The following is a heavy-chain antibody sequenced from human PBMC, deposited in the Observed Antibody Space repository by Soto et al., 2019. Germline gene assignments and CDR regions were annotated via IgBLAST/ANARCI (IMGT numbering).Heavy chain of an antibody. CDR1: GYTFTGYY. J-gene: IGHJ4*02. Sequence: ASVKVSCKASGYTFTGYYMHWVRQAPGQGLEWMGWINPNSGGTNYAQKFQGGVTMTRDTSISTAYMELSRLRSDDTAVYYCARARGEHYYDSSGHQWYFDYWGQGTLVTVSS. V-gene: IGHV1-2*02. D-gene: IGHD3-22*01. CDR3: ARARGEHYYDSSGHQWYFDY. CDR2: INPNSGGT.